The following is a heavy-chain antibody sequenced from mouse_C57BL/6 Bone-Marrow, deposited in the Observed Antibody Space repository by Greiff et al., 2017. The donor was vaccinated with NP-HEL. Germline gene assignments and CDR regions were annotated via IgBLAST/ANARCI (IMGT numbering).Heavy chain of an antibody. CDR1: GFSLTSYG. CDR2: IWSGGST. D-gene: IGHD2-3*01. Sequence: QVQLQQSGPGLVQPSQSLSITCTVSGFSLTSYGVHWVRQSPGKGLEWLGVIWSGGSTDDNAAFISRLGISTDNSKSQVFFNMNRLQADDSAIYYCARDVYYLFAYWGQGTLVTVSA. V-gene: IGHV2-2*01. J-gene: IGHJ3*01. CDR3: ARDVYYLFAY.